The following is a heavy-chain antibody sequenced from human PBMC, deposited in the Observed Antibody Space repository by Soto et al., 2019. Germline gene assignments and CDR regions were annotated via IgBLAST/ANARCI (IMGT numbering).Heavy chain of an antibody. V-gene: IGHV4-30-4*03. D-gene: IGHD2-15*01. Sequence: SETLSLTCTVFGTSISTFDYSWAWIRQAPGKGLEWIGYIYLSGSTYYNPSLKSRAAISVDTAKNQFSLQLRSVTAADTAVYFSYSEASWGQGTLVTVSS. CDR3: YSEAS. J-gene: IGHJ5*02. CDR2: IYLSGST. CDR1: GTSISTFDYS.